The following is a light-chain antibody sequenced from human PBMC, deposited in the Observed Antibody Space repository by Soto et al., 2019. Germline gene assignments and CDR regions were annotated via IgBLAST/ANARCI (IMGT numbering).Light chain of an antibody. CDR2: AAS. V-gene: IGKV1-9*01. CDR1: QDINTY. J-gene: IGKJ1*01. CDR3: QQLSVYPRT. Sequence: DIQLTQSPSFLSASVGDRVAITCRASQDINTYLAWYQQKPGKAPKLLIYAASTLQSAVPSRFSGGGSGTEFTLTISSLQPEDFGTYYCQQLSVYPRTFGQGTKVEI.